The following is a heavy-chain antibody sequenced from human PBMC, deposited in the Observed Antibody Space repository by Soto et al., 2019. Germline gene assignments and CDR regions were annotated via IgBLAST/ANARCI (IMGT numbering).Heavy chain of an antibody. D-gene: IGHD5-18*01. V-gene: IGHV3-21*01. Sequence: GGSLRLSCAASGFTFSSYSMNWVRQAPGKGLEWVSSISSSSSYIYYADSVKGRFTISRDNAKNSLYLQMNSLRAEDPAVYNCASIVDTSMVTGWFDPWGQGTLVNVAS. CDR2: ISSSSSYI. CDR1: GFTFSSYS. CDR3: ASIVDTSMVTGWFDP. J-gene: IGHJ5*02.